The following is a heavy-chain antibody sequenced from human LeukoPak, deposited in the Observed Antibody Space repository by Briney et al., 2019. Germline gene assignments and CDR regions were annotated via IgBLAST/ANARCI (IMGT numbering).Heavy chain of an antibody. V-gene: IGHV3-23*01. J-gene: IGHJ5*02. CDR3: AKGLRYFDWKRGFDP. CDR2: ISDSGAAT. CDR1: GFTFSGYG. Sequence: PGGTLRLSCAGSGFTFSGYGMGWVRQAPGKGLEWVSGISDSGAATYYADSVKGRFIVSRDNSKNTLYLQMSSLRADDTAVYYCAKGLRYFDWKRGFDPWGQGALVTVSS. D-gene: IGHD3-9*01.